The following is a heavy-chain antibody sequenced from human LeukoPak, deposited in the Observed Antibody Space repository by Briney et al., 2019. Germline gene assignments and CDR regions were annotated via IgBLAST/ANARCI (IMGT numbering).Heavy chain of an antibody. CDR1: XLSISSSLYY. Sequence: KPSETLSLSCTVSXLSISSSLYYWSWIRQPPGKGLEWIGYIYYSGSTNYNPSLKSRVTISVDTSKNQFSLKLSSVTAADTAVYYCARGYDYVWGSHRALGYWGQGTLVTVSS. CDR3: ARGYDYVWGSHRALGY. J-gene: IGHJ4*02. D-gene: IGHD3-16*02. CDR2: IYYSGST. V-gene: IGHV4-61*01.